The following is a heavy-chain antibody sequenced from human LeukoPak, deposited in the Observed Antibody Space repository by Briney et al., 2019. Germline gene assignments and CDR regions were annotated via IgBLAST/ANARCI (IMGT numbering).Heavy chain of an antibody. J-gene: IGHJ4*02. CDR2: LNPNTGDT. V-gene: IGHV1-2*02. CDR3: ARDPDSGPDL. CDR1: GYIFAHYH. D-gene: IGHD2-15*01. Sequence: ASVKVSCKASGYIFAHYHTHWVRPAPGQGLEWMGSLNPNTGDTLLPQKFQGRVTMTRDTSITVGYMELSSLTFDDTGVYYCARDPDSGPDLWGQGTLVTVAS.